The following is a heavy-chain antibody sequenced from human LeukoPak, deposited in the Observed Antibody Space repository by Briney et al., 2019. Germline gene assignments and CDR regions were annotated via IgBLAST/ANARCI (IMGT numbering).Heavy chain of an antibody. V-gene: IGHV4-38-2*01. D-gene: IGHD1-26*01. J-gene: IGHJ4*02. CDR1: GYSISSGYY. CDR2: IYHSGST. Sequence: SETLSLTCAVSGYSISSGYYWGWIRQPPGKGLEWIGSIYHSGSTYYNPSLKSRVTISVDTSKNQFSLKLSSVTAADTAVYYCASYSGSYCDYSDYWGQGTLVTVSS. CDR3: ASYSGSYCDYSDY.